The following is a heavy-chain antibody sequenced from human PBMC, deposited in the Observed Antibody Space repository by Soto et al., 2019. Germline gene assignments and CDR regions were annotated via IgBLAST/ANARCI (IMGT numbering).Heavy chain of an antibody. CDR1: GFTFSSYW. J-gene: IGHJ4*02. D-gene: IGHD3-9*01. Sequence: EVQLVESGGDLVQPGGSLRLSCAASGFTFSSYWMSWVRQAPGKGLEWVANIKEDGSEKYYVDSVKGRFTISRDNAKNSLYVQMNSLRAEDTAVYYCAKALDTYYDILTGYSPSDYWGQGTLVTVSS. V-gene: IGHV3-7*05. CDR3: AKALDTYYDILTGYSPSDY. CDR2: IKEDGSEK.